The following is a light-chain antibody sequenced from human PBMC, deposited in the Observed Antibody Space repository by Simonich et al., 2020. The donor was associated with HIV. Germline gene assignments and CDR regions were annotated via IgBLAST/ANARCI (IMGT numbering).Light chain of an antibody. J-gene: IGLJ2*01. V-gene: IGLV1-36*01. CDR2: YDD. CDR1: SSNIGNNA. Sequence: QSVLTQPPSVSEAPRQRVTISCSGSSSNIGNNAVNWYQQLPGKAPKLLIYYDDLLPSGVSDRFSGSRSGTSASLAITGLQAEDEADYYCQSYDSSLRAVVFGGGTKMTVL. CDR3: QSYDSSLRAVV.